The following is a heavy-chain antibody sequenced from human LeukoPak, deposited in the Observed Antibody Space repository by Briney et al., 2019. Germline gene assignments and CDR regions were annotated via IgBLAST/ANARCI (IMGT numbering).Heavy chain of an antibody. Sequence: PGGSLRLSCAASGFTFSNAWMSWVRQAPGKGLEWVGRIKSKTDGGTTDYAAPVKGRFTISRDDSRNTLDLQMNSLKTEDTAVYYCTTSGPYGDYDYWGQGTLVTVSS. V-gene: IGHV3-15*01. CDR2: IKSKTDGGTT. J-gene: IGHJ4*02. CDR3: TTSGPYGDYDY. D-gene: IGHD4-17*01. CDR1: GFTFSNAW.